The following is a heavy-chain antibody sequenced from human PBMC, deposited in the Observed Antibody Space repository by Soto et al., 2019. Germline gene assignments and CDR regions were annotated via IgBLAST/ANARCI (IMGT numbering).Heavy chain of an antibody. CDR3: ARAGGSGRSWWYFEP. V-gene: IGHV3-11*01. CDR2: ISTTGSTI. Sequence: QVQLVESGGGLVKPGGSLRLSCAASGFTFSDYYMSWIRQAPGKGLEWVAYISTTGSTIYHPDSVKGRFTISRDNAKKSIQQSMNSRRAEDTAVYYCARAGGSGRSWWYFEPWGRGTLVTVSS. D-gene: IGHD3-10*01. J-gene: IGHJ2*01. CDR1: GFTFSDYY.